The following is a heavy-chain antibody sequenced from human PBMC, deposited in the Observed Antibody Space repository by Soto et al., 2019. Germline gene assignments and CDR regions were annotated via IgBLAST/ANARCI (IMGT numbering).Heavy chain of an antibody. V-gene: IGHV3-23*01. CDR1: GFTFSSYA. CDR3: AKWLRSGSYYCDY. J-gene: IGHJ4*02. CDR2: VDSSGRT. D-gene: IGHD1-26*01. Sequence: PGGSLRLSCAASGFTFSSYAMSWVRQAPGKGPEWVSLVDSSGRTYYTDSVKGRFTVSRDNSESTVYLQMNSLRAEDTAVYYCAKWLRSGSYYCDYWGQGTLVTVSS.